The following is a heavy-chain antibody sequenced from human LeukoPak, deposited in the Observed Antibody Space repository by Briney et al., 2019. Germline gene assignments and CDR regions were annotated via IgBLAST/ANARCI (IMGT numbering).Heavy chain of an antibody. D-gene: IGHD6-6*01. CDR2: ISSGGSNM. Sequence: PGGSLRLSCAASGFTFSSYEMNWVRQAPGKGLEWISYISSGGSNMYYADFVKGRFTISRDNAKNSLFLQMNSLRAEDTAVYYCARDTPKYSSSADYSGQGTLVTVSS. CDR3: ARDTPKYSSSADY. CDR1: GFTFSSYE. V-gene: IGHV3-48*03. J-gene: IGHJ4*02.